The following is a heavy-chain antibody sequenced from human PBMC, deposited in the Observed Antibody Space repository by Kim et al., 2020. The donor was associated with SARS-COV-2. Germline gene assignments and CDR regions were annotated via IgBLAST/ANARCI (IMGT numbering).Heavy chain of an antibody. Sequence: GGSLRLSCAASGFTFSSYSMNWVRQAPGKGLEWVSYISSSSTIYYADSVKGRFTISRDNAKNSLYLQMNSLRDGDTAVYYCARLIAAAGTNWFDPWGQGTLVTVSS. CDR3: ARLIAAAGTNWFDP. D-gene: IGHD6-13*01. V-gene: IGHV3-48*02. CDR1: GFTFSSYS. CDR2: ISSSSTI. J-gene: IGHJ5*02.